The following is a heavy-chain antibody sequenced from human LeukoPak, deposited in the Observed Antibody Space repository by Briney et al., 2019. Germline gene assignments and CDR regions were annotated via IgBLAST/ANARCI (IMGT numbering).Heavy chain of an antibody. V-gene: IGHV1-2*02. Sequence: ASVKVSCKASGYTFTDYYMHWVRQAPGQGLEWMGWINPNSGGTNYAQKFQGRVTMTRDTSISTAYMELSRLRSDDTAVYYCARDGFGQYSYGPLFDYWGQGTLVTVSS. J-gene: IGHJ4*02. CDR3: ARDGFGQYSYGPLFDY. CDR2: INPNSGGT. D-gene: IGHD5-18*01. CDR1: GYTFTDYY.